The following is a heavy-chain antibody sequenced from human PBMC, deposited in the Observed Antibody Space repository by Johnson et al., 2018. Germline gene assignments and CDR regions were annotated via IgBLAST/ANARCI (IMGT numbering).Heavy chain of an antibody. CDR1: GGSFSAYY. CDR2: ISSSGSTI. Sequence: QVQLQQWGAGLLKPSETLSLTCDVYGGSFSAYYWNWIRQSPGKGLEWVSYISSSGSTIYYADSVKGRFTISRDNAKNSLYLQMNSLRAEDTAVYYCARDRKDYGVGYFYYMDVWGKGTTVTVSS. V-gene: IGHV3-11*04. J-gene: IGHJ6*03. CDR3: ARDRKDYGVGYFYYMDV. D-gene: IGHD4-17*01.